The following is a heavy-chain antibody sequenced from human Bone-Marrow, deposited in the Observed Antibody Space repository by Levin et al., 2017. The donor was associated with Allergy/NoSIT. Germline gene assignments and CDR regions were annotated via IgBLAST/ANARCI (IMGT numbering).Heavy chain of an antibody. V-gene: IGHV1-18*01. CDR2: ISGYNGNT. D-gene: IGHD1-26*01. J-gene: IGHJ3*01. Sequence: ASVKVSCTTSGYTFSSHGISWVRQAPGQGLEWMGWISGYNGNTVYAQKFQGRITMTTDTATTTAYMELRSLTSDDTAVYYCARDARTKDSVIHSGRGDFWGQGTLVTVSS. CDR3: ARDARTKDSVIHSGRGDF. CDR1: GYTFSSHG.